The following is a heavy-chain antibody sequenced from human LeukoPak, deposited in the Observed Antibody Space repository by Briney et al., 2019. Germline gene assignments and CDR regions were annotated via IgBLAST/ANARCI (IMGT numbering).Heavy chain of an antibody. Sequence: ASVKVSCKASGYTFTTYAMHWVRQAPGQRLEWMGWINGDNGNTKYSQKFQGGVTITRDTSAYTAYMELSSLRSEDTAVYYCARHYYDSSGYTHYYYYYGMDVWGQGTTVTVSS. CDR3: ARHYYDSSGYTHYYYYYGMDV. CDR1: GYTFTTYA. V-gene: IGHV1-3*01. J-gene: IGHJ6*02. CDR2: INGDNGNT. D-gene: IGHD3-22*01.